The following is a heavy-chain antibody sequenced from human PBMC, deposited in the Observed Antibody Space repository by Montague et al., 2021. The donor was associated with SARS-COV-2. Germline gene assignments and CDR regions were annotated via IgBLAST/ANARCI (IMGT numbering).Heavy chain of an antibody. CDR3: TRRMHGFNRHYFDY. Sequence: SETLSLTCAVYGASFDGYCWTWIRQPPGKGLEWIGEINQSGSTSYNPSLRSRVTISVDTSKNQFSLKLTSVTAADTAVYYCTRRMHGFNRHYFDYWGQGTLVTVSS. CDR2: INQSGST. D-gene: IGHD5-24*01. V-gene: IGHV4-34*01. CDR1: GASFDGYC. J-gene: IGHJ4*02.